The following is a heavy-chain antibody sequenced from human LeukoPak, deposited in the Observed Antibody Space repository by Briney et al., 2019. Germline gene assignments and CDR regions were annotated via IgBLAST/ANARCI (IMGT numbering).Heavy chain of an antibody. D-gene: IGHD2-15*01. CDR2: INTDGSTT. CDR3: TRYLSGGFDS. Sequence: PGGPLRLSCVGSGFTFSSYWMLWVRQAPGKGLVWVSRINTDGSTTSYADSVKGRFTFSRDNAKNTLYLQMNSLRAEDTAVYYCTRYLSGGFDSWGQGTLVTVSS. V-gene: IGHV3-74*01. J-gene: IGHJ4*02. CDR1: GFTFSSYW.